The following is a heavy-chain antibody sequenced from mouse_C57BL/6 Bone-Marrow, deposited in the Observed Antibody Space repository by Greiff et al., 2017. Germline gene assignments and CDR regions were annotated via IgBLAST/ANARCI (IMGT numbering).Heavy chain of an antibody. CDR1: GFTFSSYA. CDR2: ISDGGSYT. V-gene: IGHV5-4*01. Sequence: EVQLVESGGGLVKPGGSLKLSCAASGFTFSSYAMSWVRQTPEKRLEWVATISDGGSYTYYPDNVKGRFTISRDNAKNNLDLQMSHLKSEDTAMYYCARDDGYYVFAYWGQGTLVTVSA. CDR3: ARDDGYYVFAY. J-gene: IGHJ3*01. D-gene: IGHD2-3*01.